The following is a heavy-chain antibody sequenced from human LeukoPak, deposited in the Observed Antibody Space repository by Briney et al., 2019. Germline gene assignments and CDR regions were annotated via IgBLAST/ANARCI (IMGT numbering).Heavy chain of an antibody. D-gene: IGHD6-19*01. CDR2: INHSGST. J-gene: IGHJ6*02. V-gene: IGHV4-34*01. CDR3: AGGRKWLVQRYYGMDV. Sequence: PSETLSLTCAVYGGSFSGYYWSWIRQPPGKGLEWIGEINHSGSTNYNPSLKSRVTISVDTSKNQFSLKLSSVTAADTAVYYCAGGRKWLVQRYYGMDVWGQGTTVTVSS. CDR1: GGSFSGYY.